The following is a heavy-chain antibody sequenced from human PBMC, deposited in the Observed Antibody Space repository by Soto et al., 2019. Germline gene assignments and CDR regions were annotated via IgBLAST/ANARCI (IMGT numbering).Heavy chain of an antibody. Sequence: QITLKESGPPLVKPTEPLTLTCTFSGFPRTSLVETLGWILQPPRTALEWLALIYWADDDHYSPSLESRLALTKDDSKNQVVLTLTNMDPVDTATDYCVHTLLVRSAYDWGQGTLVTVPS. CDR3: VHTLLVRSAYD. CDR1: GFPRTSLVET. V-gene: IGHV2-5*02. CDR2: IYWADDD. J-gene: IGHJ4*02. D-gene: IGHD2-15*01.